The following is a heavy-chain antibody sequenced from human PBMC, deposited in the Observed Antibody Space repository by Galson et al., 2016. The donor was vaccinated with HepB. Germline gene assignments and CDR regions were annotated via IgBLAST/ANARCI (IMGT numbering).Heavy chain of an antibody. J-gene: IGHJ4*02. CDR1: GFTVSNNY. V-gene: IGHV3-53*01. CDR2: IYSGGTT. CDR3: AHINRNGGHDY. Sequence: SLRLSCAASGFTVSNNYMSWVRQAPGKGLEWVSVIYSGGTTDYADSVKGRFTISRDNSKNEVSLQMNSLRAEDTAVYFCAHINRNGGHDYWGQGTLVTVSS. D-gene: IGHD3-16*01.